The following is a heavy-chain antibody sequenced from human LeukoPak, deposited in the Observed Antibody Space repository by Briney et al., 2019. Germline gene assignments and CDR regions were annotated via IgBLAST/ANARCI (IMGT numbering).Heavy chain of an antibody. V-gene: IGHV4-39*07. CDR2: IYYSGST. Sequence: PSETLSLTCTVSGGSISSSSYYWGWIRQPPGKGLEWIGSIYYSGSTYYNPSLKSRVTISVDTSKNQFSLKLSSVTAADTAVYYCAREGGYGERNWFDPWGQGTLVTVSS. D-gene: IGHD4-17*01. CDR1: GGSISSSSYY. CDR3: AREGGYGERNWFDP. J-gene: IGHJ5*02.